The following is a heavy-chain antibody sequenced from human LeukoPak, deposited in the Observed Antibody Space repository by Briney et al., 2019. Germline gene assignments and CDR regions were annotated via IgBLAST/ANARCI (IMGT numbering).Heavy chain of an antibody. J-gene: IGHJ3*02. CDR1: GYTFTSYY. CDR2: IDPSGGST. D-gene: IGHD6-19*01. Sequence: GASVKVSCKASGYTFTSYYIHWVRQAPGQGLEWMGIIDPSGGSTTYAQKLQGRVTMTTDTSTSTVYMELRSLRFDDTAVYYCAYSSAPDVFDIWGQGTMVTVSS. CDR3: AYSSAPDVFDI. V-gene: IGHV1-46*01.